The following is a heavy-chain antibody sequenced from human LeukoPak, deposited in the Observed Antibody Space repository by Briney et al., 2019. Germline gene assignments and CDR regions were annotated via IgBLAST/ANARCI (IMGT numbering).Heavy chain of an antibody. CDR2: ISSSGSTI. CDR3: ASLLHYHGAWYFDY. CDR1: GFTFSDYY. J-gene: IGHJ4*02. V-gene: IGHV3-11*04. Sequence: GSLRLSCAASGFTFSDYYMSWIRQAPGKGLEWVSYISSSGSTIYYADSVKGRFTISRDNAKNSLYLQMNSLRAEDTAVYCCASLLHYHGAWYFDYWGQGTLVTVSS. D-gene: IGHD3-10*01.